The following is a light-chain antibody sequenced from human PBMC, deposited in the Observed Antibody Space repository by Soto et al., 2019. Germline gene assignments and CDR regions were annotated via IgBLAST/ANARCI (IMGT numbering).Light chain of an antibody. CDR1: QSIGSW. CDR3: QRYNSYSRT. Sequence: DLQMTQSPSIVSASVGDRVTITCRASQSIGSWLAWYQQKPGKAPKLLIYDASSLESGVPSRFSGSGSGTEFTLSISSLQPDDFATYYCQRYNSYSRTFGQGTKVEIK. CDR2: DAS. V-gene: IGKV1-5*01. J-gene: IGKJ1*01.